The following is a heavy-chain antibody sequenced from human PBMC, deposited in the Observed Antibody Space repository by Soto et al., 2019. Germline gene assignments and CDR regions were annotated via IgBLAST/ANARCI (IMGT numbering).Heavy chain of an antibody. J-gene: IGHJ4*02. CDR3: ARDVIPDTYYDFWSGYYTGRGIMG. D-gene: IGHD3-3*01. V-gene: IGHV3-7*01. Sequence: GGSLRLSCAASGFTFSSYWMSWVRQAPGKGLEWVANIKQDGSEKYYVDSVKGRFTISRDNAKNSLYLQMNSLRAEDTAVYYCARDVIPDTYYDFWSGYYTGRGIMGWGQGTLVTVSS. CDR2: IKQDGSEK. CDR1: GFTFSSYW.